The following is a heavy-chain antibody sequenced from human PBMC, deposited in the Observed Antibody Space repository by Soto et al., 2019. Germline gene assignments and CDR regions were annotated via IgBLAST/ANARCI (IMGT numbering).Heavy chain of an antibody. CDR3: ARGATVTQYDY. CDR2: ISYSGTT. D-gene: IGHD4-17*01. V-gene: IGHV4-61*01. Sequence: PAETLSLSCTVSGGSVNSGSHYWSWIRQPPGKGLEWIAYISYSGTTNYKPSLKRRVTISVDTSRSQISLKVSSLTAADTAMYYCARGATVTQYDYWGQGTLVTVSS. CDR1: GGSVNSGSHY. J-gene: IGHJ4*02.